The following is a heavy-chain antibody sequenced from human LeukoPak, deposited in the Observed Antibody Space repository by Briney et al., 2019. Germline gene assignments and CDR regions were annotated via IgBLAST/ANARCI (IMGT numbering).Heavy chain of an antibody. CDR2: ISWNSGSI. CDR3: AKGYYYYGMDV. V-gene: IGHV3-9*01. Sequence: GGSLRLSCAASGFNFDDYAMHWVRQAPGKGLEWVSGISWNSGSIGYADSVKGRFTISRDNAKNSLYLQMNSLRAEDTALYYCAKGYYYYGMDVWGQGTTVTVSS. CDR1: GFNFDDYA. J-gene: IGHJ6*02.